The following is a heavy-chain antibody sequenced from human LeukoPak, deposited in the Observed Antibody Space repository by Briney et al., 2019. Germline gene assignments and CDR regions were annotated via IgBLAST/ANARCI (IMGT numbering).Heavy chain of an antibody. CDR3: ASSGSYRFDY. J-gene: IGHJ4*02. D-gene: IGHD1-26*01. CDR2: ITASGTAM. Sequence: GGSLRLSCAASGFTFSSYSMNWVRQAPGKGLEWVSHITASGTAMFYTDSVKGRFTISRDNAKNSLYLQMNSLRDEDTAVYYCASSGSYRFDYWGQGTLVTVSS. V-gene: IGHV3-48*02. CDR1: GFTFSSYS.